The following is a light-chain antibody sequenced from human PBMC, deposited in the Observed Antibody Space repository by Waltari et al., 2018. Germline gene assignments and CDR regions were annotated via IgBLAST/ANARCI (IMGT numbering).Light chain of an antibody. CDR1: QSISTY. Sequence: DIQMTQSPSSLSASVGDRVTITCRASQSISTYLNWYQQKPGKAPKLLIYAASNLQSGVPSRFSGSRSGTDVTLSISSLQPEDFATYYCQQNYYTPWTFGQGTKVEI. CDR3: QQNYYTPWT. J-gene: IGKJ1*01. V-gene: IGKV1-39*01. CDR2: AAS.